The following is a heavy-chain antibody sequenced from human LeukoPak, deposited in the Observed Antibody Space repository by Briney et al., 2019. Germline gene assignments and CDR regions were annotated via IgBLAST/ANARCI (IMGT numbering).Heavy chain of an antibody. CDR3: ATRGGYCSGGSCYVSDY. V-gene: IGHV1-69*13. J-gene: IGHJ4*02. D-gene: IGHD2-15*01. CDR2: IIPIFGTA. Sequence: SVKVSCKASGGTFSSYAISWVRQAPGQGLEWMGGIIPIFGTANYAQKFQGRVTITADESTSTAYMELSSLRSEDTAVYYCATRGGYCSGGSCYVSDYWGQGTLVTVSS. CDR1: GGTFSSYA.